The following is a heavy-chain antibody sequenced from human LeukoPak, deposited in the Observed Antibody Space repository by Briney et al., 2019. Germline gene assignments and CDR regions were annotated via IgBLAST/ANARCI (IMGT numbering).Heavy chain of an antibody. CDR2: INPNNGGT. CDR1: GYSFTDYY. Sequence: ASVKVSCKASGYSFTDYYMHWVRQAPGQGLEWMGWINPNNGGTNYEQKFQGRVTMTRDTSISTVYIELSRLTSDDTSVYYCARDASRTTAPDGYWGQGTLVTVSS. CDR3: ARDASRTTAPDGY. J-gene: IGHJ4*02. V-gene: IGHV1-2*02. D-gene: IGHD1-1*01.